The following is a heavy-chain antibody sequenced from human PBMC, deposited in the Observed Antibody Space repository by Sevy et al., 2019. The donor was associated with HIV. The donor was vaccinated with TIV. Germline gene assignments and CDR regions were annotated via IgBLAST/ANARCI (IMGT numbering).Heavy chain of an antibody. Sequence: KQSQTLSLTCAISGDSVSSNSAAWNWIRQSPSGGLEWLGRTYYRSKWYNDYAVSVKSRITINPDTSKNQFSLQLNSVTPEDTAVYYCARNPPYCSSTSCHFDYWGQGTLVTVSS. J-gene: IGHJ4*02. V-gene: IGHV6-1*01. CDR2: TYYRSKWYN. CDR3: ARNPPYCSSTSCHFDY. D-gene: IGHD2-2*01. CDR1: GDSVSSNSAA.